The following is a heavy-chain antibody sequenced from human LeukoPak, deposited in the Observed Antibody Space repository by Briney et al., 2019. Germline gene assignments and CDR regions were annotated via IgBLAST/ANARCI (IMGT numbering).Heavy chain of an antibody. D-gene: IGHD2-21*02. J-gene: IGHJ4*02. CDR2: ISYDGSNK. Sequence: GRSLRLSCAASGFTFSSYAMHWVRQAPGKGLEWVAVISYDGSNKYYADSVKGRFTISRDNSKNTLYLQMNSLRAEDTAVYYCARDGPTAAAGLPCGGDCYSYYFDYWGQGTLVTVSS. CDR3: ARDGPTAAAGLPCGGDCYSYYFDY. CDR1: GFTFSSYA. V-gene: IGHV3-30-3*01.